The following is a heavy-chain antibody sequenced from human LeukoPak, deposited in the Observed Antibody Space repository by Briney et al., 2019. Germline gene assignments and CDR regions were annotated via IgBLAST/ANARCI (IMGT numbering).Heavy chain of an antibody. D-gene: IGHD5-24*01. J-gene: IGHJ4*02. CDR2: ISYDGSNK. CDR3: ARDRLQFLDY. V-gene: IGHV3-30*04. CDR1: GFTFSSYA. Sequence: PGRSLRLSCAASGFTFSSYAMHWVRQAPGKGLEWVAVISYDGSNKYYADSVKGRFTISRDNSKNTLYLQMNSLRAEDTAVYYCARDRLQFLDYWGQGTLVTVSS.